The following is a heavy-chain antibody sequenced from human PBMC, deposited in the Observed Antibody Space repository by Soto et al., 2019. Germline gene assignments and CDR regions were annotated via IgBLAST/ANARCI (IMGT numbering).Heavy chain of an antibody. V-gene: IGHV3-23*01. CDR1: GFTFSSYA. D-gene: IGHD3-3*01. CDR2: ISGSGGST. Sequence: GGSLRLSCAASGFTFSSYAMSWVRQAPGKGLEWVSAISGSGGSTYYADSVKGRFTISRDNSKNTLYLQMNSLRAEDTAVYYCAKDRVGGVVNNNWFDPWGQGTLVTVSS. CDR3: AKDRVGGVVNNNWFDP. J-gene: IGHJ5*02.